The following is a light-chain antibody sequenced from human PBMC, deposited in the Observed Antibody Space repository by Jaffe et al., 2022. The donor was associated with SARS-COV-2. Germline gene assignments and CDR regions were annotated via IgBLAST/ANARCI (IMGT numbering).Light chain of an antibody. CDR3: QQYYSTLLRPT. CDR1: QSVLYSSNNKNY. V-gene: IGKV4-1*01. CDR2: WAS. Sequence: DIVMTQSPDSLAVSLGERATINCKSSQSVLYSSNNKNYLAWYQQKAGQPPKLLIYWASTRESGVPDRFSGSGSGTDFTLTISSLQAEDVAVYYCQQYYSTLLRPTFGGGTKVEIK. J-gene: IGKJ4*01.